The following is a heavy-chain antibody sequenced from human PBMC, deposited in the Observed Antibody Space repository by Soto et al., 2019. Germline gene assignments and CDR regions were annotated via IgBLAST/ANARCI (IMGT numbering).Heavy chain of an antibody. Sequence: PSETLSLTCSISGGSISGYHWNWIRQTPGKGVEWIGYFHNSGTPKYSSSLKSRVNISVDMSENQFSLKLSSVTAADTAVYDCATSNWFDPWGQGTLVTVSS. CDR3: ATSNWFDP. CDR2: FHNSGTP. V-gene: IGHV4-59*08. CDR1: GGSISGYH. J-gene: IGHJ5*02.